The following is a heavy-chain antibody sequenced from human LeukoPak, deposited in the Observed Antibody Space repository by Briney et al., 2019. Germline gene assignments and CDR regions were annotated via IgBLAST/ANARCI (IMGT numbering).Heavy chain of an antibody. CDR3: AKAHEGAMITFGGVIVPKYFDY. J-gene: IGHJ4*02. V-gene: IGHV3-30*18. Sequence: GGSLRLSCAASGFTFSSYGMHWVRQAPGKGLEWVAVISYDGSNKYYADSVKGRFTISRDNSKNTLYLQMNSLRAEDTAVYYCAKAHEGAMITFGGVIVPKYFDYWDQGTLVTVSS. CDR2: ISYDGSNK. CDR1: GFTFSSYG. D-gene: IGHD3-16*02.